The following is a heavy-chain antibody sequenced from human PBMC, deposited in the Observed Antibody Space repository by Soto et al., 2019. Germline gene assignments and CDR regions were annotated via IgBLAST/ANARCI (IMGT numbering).Heavy chain of an antibody. V-gene: IGHV6-1*01. D-gene: IGHD3-16*02. CDR1: GDSVSSNNAA. CDR2: TYYRSKWHS. Sequence: SQTLSLTCGISGDSVSSNNAAWHWIRQSPSRGLEWLGRTYYRSKWHSGYAVSVRSRTTISPDTSKNRFSLQLNSVTPDDTAIYYCARSGPGGYIDYGGRGTLVTVSS. CDR3: ARSGPGGYIDY. J-gene: IGHJ4*02.